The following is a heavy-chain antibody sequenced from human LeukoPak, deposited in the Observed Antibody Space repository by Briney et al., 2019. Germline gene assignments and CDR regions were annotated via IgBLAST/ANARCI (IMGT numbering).Heavy chain of an antibody. D-gene: IGHD3/OR15-3a*01. CDR1: GVSTSSSNSY. V-gene: IGHV4-39*01. Sequence: PSETLSLTCTVSGVSTSSSNSYWGWIRQPPGKGLEWIGSIYYTGNTYYNASLKSRVTISIDTSKNQISLGLTSVTATDTAIYYCARQTGSGLFILPGGQGTLVTVSS. CDR3: ARQTGSGLFILP. CDR2: IYYTGNT. J-gene: IGHJ4*02.